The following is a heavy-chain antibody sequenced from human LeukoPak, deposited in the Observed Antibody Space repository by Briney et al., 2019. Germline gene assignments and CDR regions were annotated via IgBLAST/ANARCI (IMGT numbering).Heavy chain of an antibody. CDR2: INPNSGGT. V-gene: IGHV1-2*06. Sequence: ASVKVSCKASGYTFTGYYMHLVRQAPGQGLEWMGRINPNSGGTNYAQKFQGRVTMTRDTSISTAYMELSRLRSDDTAVYYCARADYYGSGSYNYWGQGTLVTVSS. J-gene: IGHJ4*02. CDR3: ARADYYGSGSYNY. CDR1: GYTFTGYY. D-gene: IGHD3-10*01.